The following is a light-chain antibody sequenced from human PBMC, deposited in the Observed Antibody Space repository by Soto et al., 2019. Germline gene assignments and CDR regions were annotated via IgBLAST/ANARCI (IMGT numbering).Light chain of an antibody. CDR2: TNN. CDR1: SSNIGSNT. J-gene: IGLJ3*02. Sequence: QSALTQPPSTSGTPGQRVTISCSGSSSNIGSNTVNWFQLLPGTAPKLLISTNNQRPSGVPDRFSGSKSGTSVSLAISGLQSEDEADYYCAAWDDSLNGWVFGGGTQLTVL. V-gene: IGLV1-44*01. CDR3: AAWDDSLNGWV.